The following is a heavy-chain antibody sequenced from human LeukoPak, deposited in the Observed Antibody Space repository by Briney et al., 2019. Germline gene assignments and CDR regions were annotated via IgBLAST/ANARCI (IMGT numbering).Heavy chain of an antibody. J-gene: IGHJ4*02. Sequence: ASVKVSCKASGYTFTGYYMHWVRQAPGQGLEWMGWINPNSGNTNYAQKLQGRVTMTTDTSTSTAYMELRSLRSDDTAVYYCARSSGIVGATTPFDYWGQGTLVTVSS. D-gene: IGHD1-26*01. CDR3: ARSSGIVGATTPFDY. V-gene: IGHV1-18*04. CDR2: INPNSGNT. CDR1: GYTFTGYY.